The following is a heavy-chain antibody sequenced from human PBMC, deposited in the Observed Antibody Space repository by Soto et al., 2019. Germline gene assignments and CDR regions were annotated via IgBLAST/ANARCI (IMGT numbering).Heavy chain of an antibody. CDR2: IYYSGST. J-gene: IGHJ6*02. V-gene: IGHV4-31*03. D-gene: IGHD6-13*01. CDR3: ARAHSSSWSYYYYGMDV. Sequence: PSETLSLTCTVSGGSISSGGYHWSWIRQHPGKGLEWIGYIYYSGSTYYNPSLKSRVTISVDTSKNQFSLKLSSVTAADTAVYYCARAHSSSWSYYYYGMDVWGQGTTVTVSS. CDR1: GGSISSGGYH.